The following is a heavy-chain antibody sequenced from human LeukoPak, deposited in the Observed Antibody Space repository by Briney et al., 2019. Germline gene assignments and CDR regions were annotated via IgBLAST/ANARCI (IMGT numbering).Heavy chain of an antibody. CDR1: GFTFRSYG. V-gene: IGHV3-30*18. CDR3: AKDRNPVFDY. Sequence: GGSLRLSCAASGFTFRSYGMHWVRQAPGKGLEWVAVISYDGSNKYYADSVKGRFTISRDNSKNTLYLQMNSLRAEDTAVYYCAKDRNPVFDYWGQGTLVTVSS. J-gene: IGHJ4*02. CDR2: ISYDGSNK.